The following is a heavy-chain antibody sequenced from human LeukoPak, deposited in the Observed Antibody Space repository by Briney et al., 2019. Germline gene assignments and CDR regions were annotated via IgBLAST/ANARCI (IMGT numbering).Heavy chain of an antibody. V-gene: IGHV1-8*01. D-gene: IGHD4-11*01. J-gene: IGHJ4*02. CDR2: MNPNSGNT. CDR3: ARVKVVDYSNYLDY. CDR1: GYTFTSYD. Sequence: GASVKVSCKASGYTFTSYDINWVRQATGQGLEWMGWMNPNSGNTGYAQKFQGRVTMTRDTSISTAYMELCRLRSDDTAVYYCARVKVVDYSNYLDYWGQGTLVTVSS.